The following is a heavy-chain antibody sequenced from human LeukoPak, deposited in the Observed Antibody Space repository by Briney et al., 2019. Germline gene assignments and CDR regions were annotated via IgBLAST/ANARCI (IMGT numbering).Heavy chain of an antibody. J-gene: IGHJ3*01. V-gene: IGHV3-11*01. CDR1: GFTFSDYY. D-gene: IGHD5-12*01. CDR2: ISSSGSTI. CDR3: AGGRGYRGYDYPFRDY. Sequence: GGSLRLSCAASGFTFSDYYMSWIRQAPGKGLEWLSYISSSGSTIYYADSVKGRFTISRDNAKNSLYLQMNSLRAEDTAVYYCAGGRGYRGYDYPFRDYWGQGTMVTVSS.